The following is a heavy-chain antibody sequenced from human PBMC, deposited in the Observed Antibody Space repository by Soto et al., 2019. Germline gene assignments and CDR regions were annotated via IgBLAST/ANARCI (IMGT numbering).Heavy chain of an antibody. J-gene: IGHJ6*02. CDR1: GDSVSSNSAA. Sequence: SQTLSLTCAISGDSVSSNSAAWNWIRQSPSRGLEWLGRTYYRSKWYNDYAVSVKSRITINPDTSKNQFSLQLNSVTPEDTAVYYCARNYDYVWGSYRQGNYYYYYGMDVWGQGTTVTVSS. CDR3: ARNYDYVWGSYRQGNYYYYYGMDV. CDR2: TYYRSKWYN. D-gene: IGHD3-16*02. V-gene: IGHV6-1*01.